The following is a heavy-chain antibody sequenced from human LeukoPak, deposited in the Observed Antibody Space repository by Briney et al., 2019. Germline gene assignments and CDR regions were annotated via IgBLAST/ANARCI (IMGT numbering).Heavy chain of an antibody. J-gene: IGHJ4*02. CDR2: ISYDGSNK. D-gene: IGHD6-19*01. Sequence: PGRSLRLSCAASGFTFSSYAMHWVRQAPGKGLEWVAVISYDGSNKYYADSVKGRFAISRDNSKNTLYLQMNSLRAEDTAVYYCARSIAVAGDDLGYWGQGTLVTVSS. CDR1: GFTFSSYA. V-gene: IGHV3-30*09. CDR3: ARSIAVAGDDLGY.